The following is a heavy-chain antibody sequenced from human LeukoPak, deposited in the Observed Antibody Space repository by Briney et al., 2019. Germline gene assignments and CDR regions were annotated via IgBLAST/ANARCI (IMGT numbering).Heavy chain of an antibody. Sequence: ASVKVSCKASGYSVTGYYMHWVRQAPGQGLEWMGWIHLNSGGTNYAQKFQGSVTMPRDTSISTAYMELTRLRSDDTAVYYCARFCSRGSCTDAFDIWGQGTMVTVSS. V-gene: IGHV1-2*02. D-gene: IGHD2-15*01. CDR3: ARFCSRGSCTDAFDI. CDR2: IHLNSGGT. CDR1: GYSVTGYY. J-gene: IGHJ3*02.